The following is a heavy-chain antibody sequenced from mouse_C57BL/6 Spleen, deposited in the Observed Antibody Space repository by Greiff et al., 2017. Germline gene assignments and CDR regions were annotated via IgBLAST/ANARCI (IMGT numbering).Heavy chain of an antibody. CDR3: ARRLYSNYSYAMDY. D-gene: IGHD2-5*01. CDR1: GYTFTNYW. J-gene: IGHJ4*01. Sequence: VMLVESGAELVRPGTSVKMSCKASGYTFTNYWIGWAKQRPGHGLEWIGDIYPGGGYTNYNEKFKGKATLTADKSSSTAYMQFSSLTSEDSAIYYCARRLYSNYSYAMDYWGQGTSVTVSS. CDR2: IYPGGGYT. V-gene: IGHV1-63*01.